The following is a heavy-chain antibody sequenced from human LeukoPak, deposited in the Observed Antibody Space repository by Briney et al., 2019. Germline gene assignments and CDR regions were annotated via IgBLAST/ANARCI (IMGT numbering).Heavy chain of an antibody. V-gene: IGHV4-61*02. Sequence: SETLSLTCTVSGGSISSGSYYWSWIRQPAGKGLEWIGRIYTSGSTNYNPSLKSRVTISVDTSKNQFSLKLSSVTAADTAVYYCARGRYDFWSGYPFDYWGQGTLVTVSS. J-gene: IGHJ4*02. CDR2: IYTSGST. CDR1: GGSISSGSYY. D-gene: IGHD3-3*01. CDR3: ARGRYDFWSGYPFDY.